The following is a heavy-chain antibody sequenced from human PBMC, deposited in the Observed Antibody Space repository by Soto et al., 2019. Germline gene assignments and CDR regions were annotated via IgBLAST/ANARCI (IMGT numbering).Heavy chain of an antibody. D-gene: IGHD3-10*01. CDR3: ARHGASGSYYYYMDV. CDR1: GGSISSSSYY. CDR2: IYYSGST. J-gene: IGHJ6*03. V-gene: IGHV4-39*01. Sequence: SETLSLTCTVSGGSISSSSYYWGWIRQPPGKGLEWIGSIYYSGSTYYNPSLKSRVTISVDTSKNQFSLKLSSVTAADTAVYYCARHGASGSYYYYMDVWGKGTTVTVSS.